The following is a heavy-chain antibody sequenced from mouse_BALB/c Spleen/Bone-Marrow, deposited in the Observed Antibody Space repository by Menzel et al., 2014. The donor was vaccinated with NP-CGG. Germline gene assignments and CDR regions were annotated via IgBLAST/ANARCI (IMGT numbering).Heavy chain of an antibody. D-gene: IGHD4-1*01. Sequence: DVKLQESGGGLVQPGGSRKLSCAASGFTFSYFGMHWVRQAPEKGLEWVAYISSGSSIIYYADTVKGRFTISRDNPENTLFLQMTSLRSEDTAMYYCARERTGFDYWGQGTTLTVSS. CDR1: GFTFSYFG. CDR3: ARERTGFDY. V-gene: IGHV5-17*02. J-gene: IGHJ2*01. CDR2: ISSGSSII.